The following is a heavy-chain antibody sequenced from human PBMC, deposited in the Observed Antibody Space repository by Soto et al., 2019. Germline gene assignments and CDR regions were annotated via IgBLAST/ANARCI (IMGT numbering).Heavy chain of an antibody. CDR3: ARDDAFDI. CDR1: GFTFSSYA. Sequence: GGSLRLSCAASGFTFSSYAMHWVRQAPGKGLEYVSAISSNGGSTYYANSVKGRFTISRDNSKNTLYLQMGSLRAEVMAVYYWARDDAFDIWGPGTMVTGSS. V-gene: IGHV3-64*01. J-gene: IGHJ3*02. CDR2: ISSNGGST.